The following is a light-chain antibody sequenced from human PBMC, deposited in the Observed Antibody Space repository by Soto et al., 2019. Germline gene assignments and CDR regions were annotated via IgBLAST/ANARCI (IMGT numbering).Light chain of an antibody. V-gene: IGKV3-15*01. CDR3: QHYYNWPRT. Sequence: EIVLTQSPATLSLSPGERATLSCKASQSVSSFFAWYQQKPGQAPRLLFYGASTRATGLPARFSGSGSGTEFTLTISSLQAEDSAVYYCQHYYNWPRTFGQGTRLEIK. CDR2: GAS. CDR1: QSVSSF. J-gene: IGKJ5*01.